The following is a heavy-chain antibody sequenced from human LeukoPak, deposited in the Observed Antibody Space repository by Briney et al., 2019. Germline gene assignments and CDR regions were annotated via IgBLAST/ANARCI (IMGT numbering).Heavy chain of an antibody. CDR3: ASYYASGVSAYNYYGMEV. Sequence: SETLSLTCAVSGYSISSGYYWGWIRQPPGKGLEWIGSMSHNRGTYYNPSLKSRVTISMDTSKNQFSLRLSSVTAADTAVYYCASYYASGVSAYNYYGMEVWGKGTTVTVSS. V-gene: IGHV4-38-2*01. D-gene: IGHD3-10*01. CDR1: GYSISSGYY. CDR2: MSHNRGT. J-gene: IGHJ6*04.